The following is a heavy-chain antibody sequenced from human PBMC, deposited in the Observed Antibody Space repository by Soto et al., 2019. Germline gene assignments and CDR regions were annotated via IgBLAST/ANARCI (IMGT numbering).Heavy chain of an antibody. D-gene: IGHD3-10*01. J-gene: IGHJ4*02. V-gene: IGHV5-51*01. CDR2: IYPGDSDT. CDR1: GYRFTSYW. CDR3: ARGSKDSYPGSRIFDF. Sequence: RGESLKISCKGSGYRFTSYWIGWVRQMPGKGLEWMGVIYPGDSDTRYSPSFQGQVTISADKSISTAYLQWSSLRADDSAVYFCARGSKDSYPGSRIFDFWGRGTLVTVSS.